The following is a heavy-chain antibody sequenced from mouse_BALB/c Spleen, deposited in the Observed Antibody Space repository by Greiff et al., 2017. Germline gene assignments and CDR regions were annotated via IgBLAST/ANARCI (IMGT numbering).Heavy chain of an antibody. CDR3: AREFITTVYYYAMDY. CDR1: GFSLTGYG. J-gene: IGHJ4*01. V-gene: IGHV2-6-7*01. Sequence: VQLVESGPGLVAPSQSLSITCTVSGFSLTGYGVNWVRQPPGKGLEWLGMIWGDGSTDYNSALKSRLSISKDNSKSQVFLKMNSLQTDDTARYYCAREFITTVYYYAMDYWGQGTSVTVSS. D-gene: IGHD1-1*01. CDR2: IWGDGST.